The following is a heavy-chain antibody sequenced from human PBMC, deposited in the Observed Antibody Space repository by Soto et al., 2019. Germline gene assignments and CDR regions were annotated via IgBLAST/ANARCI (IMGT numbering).Heavy chain of an antibody. Sequence: PGGSLRLSCAASGFTFSSYGMHWVRQAPGKGLEWVAVIWYDGSNKYYADSVKGRFTISRDNSKNTLYLQMNSLRAEDTAVYYCARPSMGIAVAGTTYYFDYWGQGTLVTVSS. CDR1: GFTFSSYG. V-gene: IGHV3-33*01. CDR2: IWYDGSNK. D-gene: IGHD6-19*01. CDR3: ARPSMGIAVAGTTYYFDY. J-gene: IGHJ4*02.